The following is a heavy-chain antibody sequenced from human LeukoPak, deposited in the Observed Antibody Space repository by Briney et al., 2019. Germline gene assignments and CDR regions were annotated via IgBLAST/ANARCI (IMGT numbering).Heavy chain of an antibody. CDR2: IRGDGIVT. V-gene: IGHV3-74*01. J-gene: IGHJ2*01. CDR3: ARASPADFNL. Sequence: GGSLRLSCAASGFTFSTYIMNWVRQAPGKGLVWVSRIRGDGIVTNYADSVEGRFTVSRDNAKNTVHLQMNSLRDDDTAVYYCARASPADFNLWGRGTLVTASS. CDR1: GFTFSTYI.